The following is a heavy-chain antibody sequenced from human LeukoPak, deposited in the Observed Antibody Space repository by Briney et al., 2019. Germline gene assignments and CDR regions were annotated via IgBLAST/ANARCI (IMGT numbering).Heavy chain of an antibody. Sequence: ASVKVSFKASGYTFTSYGISWVRQAPGQGLEWMGWISAYNGNTNYAQKLQGRVTMTTDTSTSTAYMELRSLRSDDTAVYYCARAYSSRNFGNYYFDYWGQGTLVTVSS. CDR2: ISAYNGNT. CDR1: GYTFTSYG. D-gene: IGHD6-13*01. CDR3: ARAYSSRNFGNYYFDY. V-gene: IGHV1-18*01. J-gene: IGHJ4*02.